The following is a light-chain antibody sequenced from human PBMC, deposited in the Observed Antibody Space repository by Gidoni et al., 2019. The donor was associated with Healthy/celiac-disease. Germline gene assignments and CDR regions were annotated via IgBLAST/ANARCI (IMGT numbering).Light chain of an antibody. Sequence: IQMTQSPSSLSASVGDRVTITCRASQSISSYLHWYQQKPGKAPKLLIYAASSLQSGDPSRFSGSGSGTDFTLTISSLQPEDFATYYCQQSYSTPRTFGQGTKVEIK. CDR1: QSISSY. CDR2: AAS. CDR3: QQSYSTPRT. J-gene: IGKJ1*01. V-gene: IGKV1-39*01.